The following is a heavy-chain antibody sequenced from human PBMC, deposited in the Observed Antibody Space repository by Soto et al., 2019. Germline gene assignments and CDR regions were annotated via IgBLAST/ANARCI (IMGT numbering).Heavy chain of an antibody. CDR1: GNPITSYG. CDR2: ISAYNGNT. J-gene: IGHJ6*02. D-gene: IGHD6-19*01. V-gene: IGHV1-18*04. CDR3: ASVLTTSGWLGCL. Sequence: ASVKVSCKASGNPITSYGITWVRQAPGQGLEWMGWISAYNGNTNYAQKFQGRVTMTTDTSTSTDYMELRSLRSDDTAVYYCASVLTTSGWLGCLWGQGTTVTVSS.